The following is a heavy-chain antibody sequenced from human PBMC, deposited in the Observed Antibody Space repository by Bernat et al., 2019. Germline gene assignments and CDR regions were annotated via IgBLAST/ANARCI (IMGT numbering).Heavy chain of an antibody. V-gene: IGHV3-21*05. Sequence: EVQLVESGGGLVKPGGSLRLSCGTSGFTFSGYSMNWVRKAQGKGLEWVSYISSTGSHIYYADSVKGRFTVSRDNTKNSLFLQMTSLRVEDTALYFCAREAIVAGYSMDVWGRGTTVSVS. J-gene: IGHJ6*03. CDR2: ISSTGSHI. CDR3: AREAIVAGYSMDV. D-gene: IGHD2-15*01. CDR1: GFTFSGYS.